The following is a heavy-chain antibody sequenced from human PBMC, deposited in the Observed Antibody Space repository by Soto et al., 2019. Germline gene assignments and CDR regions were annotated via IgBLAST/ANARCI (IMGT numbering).Heavy chain of an antibody. V-gene: IGHV3-74*01. Sequence: EVQLVESGGGLVQPGGSLRLSCAGSGFTFSSYWMHWVRQGPGKGLVWVSRINSDGSSTTYADSVKGRFTISRDNAKNTLFLQMNSLRAEVTAVYYCARGAYCSGATCYNDRRIVDYWGQGTLVTVSS. D-gene: IGHD2-15*01. CDR3: ARGAYCSGATCYNDRRIVDY. CDR1: GFTFSSYW. CDR2: INSDGSST. J-gene: IGHJ4*02.